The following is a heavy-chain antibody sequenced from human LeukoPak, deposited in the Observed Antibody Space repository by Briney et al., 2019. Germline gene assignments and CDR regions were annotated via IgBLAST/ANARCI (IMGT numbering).Heavy chain of an antibody. D-gene: IGHD6-19*01. J-gene: IGHJ4*02. CDR2: SSWSGGST. CDR3: AKVARSGWSIFDY. Sequence: GGSLRLSCAASGFTFSSYVMSWVRQAPGKGLEWVSASSWSGGSTYYADSVKGRFTISRDNSKNTLYLQMNSLRAEDTAVYYCAKVARSGWSIFDYWGQGTLVTVSS. V-gene: IGHV3-23*01. CDR1: GFTFSSYV.